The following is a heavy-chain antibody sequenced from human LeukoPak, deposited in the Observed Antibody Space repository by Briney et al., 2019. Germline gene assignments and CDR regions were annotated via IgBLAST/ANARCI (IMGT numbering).Heavy chain of an antibody. Sequence: SETLSLTCTVSGGSISSYYWSWIRQPPGKGLEWIGYIYYSGSTNYNPSLKSRVTISVDTSKNQFSLKLSSVTAADTAVYYCARAPPNYEISGYYEYYFDYWGQGTLVTVSS. CDR1: GGSISSYY. D-gene: IGHD3-22*01. J-gene: IGHJ4*02. CDR2: IYYSGST. V-gene: IGHV4-59*01. CDR3: ARAPPNYEISGYYEYYFDY.